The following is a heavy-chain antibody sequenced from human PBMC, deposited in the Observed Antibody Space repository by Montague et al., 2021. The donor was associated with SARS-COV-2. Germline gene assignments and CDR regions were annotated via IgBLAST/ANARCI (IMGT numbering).Heavy chain of an antibody. CDR1: GGSFSGYY. J-gene: IGHJ3*02. CDR2: IYYSGST. D-gene: IGHD3-10*01. V-gene: IGHV4-34*01. Sequence: SETLSLTCAVYGGSFSGYYWGWIRQPPGKGLEWIGSIYYSGSTYYNPSLKSRVTISVDTSKNQFSLKLSSVTAADTAVYYCAEKSITMVQGVIMGAFDIWGQGTMVTVSS. CDR3: AEKSITMVQGVIMGAFDI.